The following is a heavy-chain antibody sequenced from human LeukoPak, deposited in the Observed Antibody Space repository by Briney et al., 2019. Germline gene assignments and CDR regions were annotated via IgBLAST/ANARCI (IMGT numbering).Heavy chain of an antibody. Sequence: PSETLSLTCTVSGASISSYYWSWIRQPPGKGLESIGYVSYSGSTNYNPSLKSRVTMSVDKSKNQFSLKLSSVTAADTAVYYCATYFYGEYGSYYFDYWGQGTLVTVSS. CDR1: GASISSYY. J-gene: IGHJ4*02. V-gene: IGHV4-59*12. D-gene: IGHD4-17*01. CDR3: ATYFYGEYGSYYFDY. CDR2: VSYSGST.